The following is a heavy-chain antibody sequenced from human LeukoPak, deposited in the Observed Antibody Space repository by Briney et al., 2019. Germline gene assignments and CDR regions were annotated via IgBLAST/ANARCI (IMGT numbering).Heavy chain of an antibody. CDR3: ARAPRWSQYSFDY. D-gene: IGHD4-23*01. CDR1: GFTFSNYT. V-gene: IGHV3-30*04. J-gene: IGHJ4*02. CDR2: ISYDGNNK. Sequence: GSLLLPCAASGFTFSNYTMHWVRQAPGKGLEWVAVISYDGNNKYYADSVKGRFTISRDDSKNTLYLQMNSVRDEDTAVYYCARAPRWSQYSFDYWGQGTLVTVSS.